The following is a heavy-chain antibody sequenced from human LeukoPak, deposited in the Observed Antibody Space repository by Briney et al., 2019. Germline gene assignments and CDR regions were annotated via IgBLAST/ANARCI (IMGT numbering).Heavy chain of an antibody. CDR2: IYTSGST. Sequence: SETLSLTCTVSGGSISSYYWSWIRQPPGKGLGWIGYIYTSGSTNYNPSLKSRVTISVDTSKNQFSLKLSSVTAADTAVYYCARGGLPAAHYYYYYYMDVWGKGTTVTVSS. V-gene: IGHV4-4*09. CDR1: GGSISSYY. CDR3: ARGGLPAAHYYYYYYMDV. J-gene: IGHJ6*03. D-gene: IGHD2-2*01.